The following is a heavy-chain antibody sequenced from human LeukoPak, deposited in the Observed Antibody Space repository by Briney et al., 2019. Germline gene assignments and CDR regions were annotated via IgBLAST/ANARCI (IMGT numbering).Heavy chain of an antibody. V-gene: IGHV1-2*02. D-gene: IGHD4-17*01. Sequence: ASVKVSCKASGYTFTGYYMHWVRQAPGQGLEWMGWINPNSGGTNYAQKFQGRVTMTRDTSISTAYIELSRLRSDDTAVYYCAREADAAGYGALFDYWGQGTLVTVSS. CDR3: AREADAAGYGALFDY. CDR1: GYTFTGYY. J-gene: IGHJ4*02. CDR2: INPNSGGT.